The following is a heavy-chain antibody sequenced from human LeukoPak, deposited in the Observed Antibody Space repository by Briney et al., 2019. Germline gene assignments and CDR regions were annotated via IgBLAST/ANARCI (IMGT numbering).Heavy chain of an antibody. Sequence: GASVKVSCKASGYTCIGYYMHSVRQAPGQGLEWMGWINPNSGDTNYAQKFQGRVTMTRDTSISTAYMELSRLRSEDTAVYYCASGLLSPWYFDYWGQGTLVTVSS. J-gene: IGHJ4*02. V-gene: IGHV1-2*02. CDR3: ASGLLSPWYFDY. CDR2: INPNSGDT. D-gene: IGHD2-21*02. CDR1: GYTCIGYY.